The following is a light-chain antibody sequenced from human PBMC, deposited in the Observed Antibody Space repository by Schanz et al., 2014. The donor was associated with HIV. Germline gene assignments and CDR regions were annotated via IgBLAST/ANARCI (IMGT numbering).Light chain of an antibody. J-gene: IGLJ3*02. CDR3: QSYDSSLSAWV. CDR2: RNN. Sequence: QSVLTQPPSVSAAPGQRVTISCSGSAFNIGHNFVSWYQQLPGTAPKLLIYRNNQRPSGVPDRFSGSKSGTSASLAISGLRSEDEADYYCQSYDSSLSAWVFGGGTKLTVL. V-gene: IGLV1-47*01. CDR1: AFNIGHNF.